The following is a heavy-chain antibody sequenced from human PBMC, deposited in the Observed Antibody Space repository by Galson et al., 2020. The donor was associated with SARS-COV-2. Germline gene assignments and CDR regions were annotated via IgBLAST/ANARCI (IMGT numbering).Heavy chain of an antibody. J-gene: IGHJ6*02. Sequence: ETSETLSLTCSVSDAPKSSYYWSWIRQPPGKGPEWIGYIPYSGSTSYNPSLRSRVTISVDLSKNQLSLKVTSVTAADTAVYYCARDPAPLYGDNYYYGMDVWGRGTTVTVSS. CDR1: DAPKSSYY. D-gene: IGHD4-17*01. CDR3: ARDPAPLYGDNYYYGMDV. CDR2: IPYSGST. V-gene: IGHV4-59*01.